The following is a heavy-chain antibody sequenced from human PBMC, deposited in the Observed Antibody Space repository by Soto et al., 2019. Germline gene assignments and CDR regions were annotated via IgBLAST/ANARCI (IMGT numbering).Heavy chain of an antibody. V-gene: IGHV3-48*02. Sequence: EVPLVESGGGLVQPGGSLRLSCAASGFSFSSYSLTWVRQAPGKGLECVSYISSTSKNTIYYADSVKGRFTISRDNAQNSLYLQMNSLRDEATAVYYCARGYASGIYYDWGQGTLVTVSS. CDR1: GFSFSSYS. CDR2: ISSTSKNTI. D-gene: IGHD3-10*01. CDR3: ARGYASGIYYD. J-gene: IGHJ4*02.